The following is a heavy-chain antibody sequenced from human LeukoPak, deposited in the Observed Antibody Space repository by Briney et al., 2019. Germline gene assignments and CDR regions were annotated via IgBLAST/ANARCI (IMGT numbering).Heavy chain of an antibody. Sequence: GGSLRLSCAASGFTVSSYWMSWVRQAPGEGLEWVASIHENGGTKYYVDSVKGRFAISRDNTKNPLYLQMSSPTVEDTAVYYCARDLSSRDAYWGQGTLVTVSS. CDR2: IHENGGTK. CDR1: GFTVSSYW. V-gene: IGHV3-7*03. J-gene: IGHJ4*02. CDR3: ARDLSSRDAY. D-gene: IGHD6-13*01.